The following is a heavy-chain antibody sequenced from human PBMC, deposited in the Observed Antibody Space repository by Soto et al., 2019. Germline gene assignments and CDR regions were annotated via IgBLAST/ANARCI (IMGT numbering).Heavy chain of an antibody. CDR2: IHHTGST. J-gene: IGHJ4*02. D-gene: IGHD5-18*01. CDR1: SGSINSNW. Sequence: QVQLQESGPGLVKPSGTLSLTCAVSSGSINSNWWSWVRQPPGEGLEWIGEIHHTGSTNYNPSLKSRVTISVDKSKNQLSLNLRSVNDADTAVYYCAREGDRGYSLGYWGQGTLVTVS. CDR3: AREGDRGYSLGY. V-gene: IGHV4-4*02.